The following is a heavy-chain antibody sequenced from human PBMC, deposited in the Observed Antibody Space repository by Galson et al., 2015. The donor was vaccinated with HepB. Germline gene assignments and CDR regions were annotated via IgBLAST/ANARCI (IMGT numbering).Heavy chain of an antibody. Sequence: SVKVSCKASGYTFISYGISWVRQAPGQGLEWMGWISAYNGNTNYAQKLQGRVTMTTDTSTSTAYMELRSLRSDDTAVYYCARAYAPYYYYYYMDVWGKGTTVTVSS. V-gene: IGHV1-18*01. CDR1: GYTFISYG. J-gene: IGHJ6*03. CDR2: ISAYNGNT. CDR3: ARAYAPYYYYYYMDV. D-gene: IGHD4-17*01.